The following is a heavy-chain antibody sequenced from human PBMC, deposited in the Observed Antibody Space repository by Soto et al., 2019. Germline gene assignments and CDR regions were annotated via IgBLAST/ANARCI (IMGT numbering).Heavy chain of an antibody. Sequence: QLQLQESGPGLVKPSETLSLTCTVSGGSISSSSYYWGWIRQPPGKGLEWIGSIYYSGSTYYNPSLMSRFTIAVDTSKNQFSLKLSSVTAADTAVYYCARLIRADGSGSYYRAPYYYYMDVWGKGTTVTVSS. CDR1: GGSISSSSYY. V-gene: IGHV4-39*01. CDR2: IYYSGST. J-gene: IGHJ6*03. D-gene: IGHD3-10*01. CDR3: ARLIRADGSGSYYRAPYYYYMDV.